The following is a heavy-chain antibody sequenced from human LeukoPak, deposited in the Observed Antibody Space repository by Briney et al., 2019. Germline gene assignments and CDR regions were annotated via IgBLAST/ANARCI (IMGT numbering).Heavy chain of an antibody. V-gene: IGHV4-59*01. J-gene: IGHJ4*02. CDR3: VRASRDGYNFD. CDR1: GGSISSYY. CDR2: IYYSGST. D-gene: IGHD5-24*01. Sequence: PSETLSLTCTVSGGSISSYYWSWIRQPPVKGLEWIGYIYYSGSTNYNPSLKSRVTISVDTSKNQFSLKLSSVTAADTAVYYCVRASRDGYNFDWGQGTLVTVSS.